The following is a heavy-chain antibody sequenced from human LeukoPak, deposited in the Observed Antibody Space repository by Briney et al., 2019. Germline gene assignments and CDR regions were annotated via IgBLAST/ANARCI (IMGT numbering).Heavy chain of an antibody. D-gene: IGHD2-2*01. CDR2: IWYDGSNK. J-gene: IGHJ4*02. V-gene: IGHV3-33*01. CDR3: ARDAAARYYFDY. Sequence: GTSLRLSCAASGFTFRSHGMHWVRQAPGKGLEWVAVIWYDGSNKYYADSVRGRFTISRDNSKNTLYLQMNSLRAEDTAVYYCARDAAARYYFDYWGQGTLVTVSS. CDR1: GFTFRSHG.